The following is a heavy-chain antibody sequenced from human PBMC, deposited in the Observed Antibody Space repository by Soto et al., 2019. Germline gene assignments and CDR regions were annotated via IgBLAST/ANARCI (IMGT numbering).Heavy chain of an antibody. J-gene: IGHJ4*02. V-gene: IGHV4-34*01. CDR3: ARVIFRGVRGVISI. CDR1: GGSFSGYY. CDR2: INHSGST. D-gene: IGHD3-10*01. Sequence: SETLSLTCTVYGGSFSGYYWSWIRQPPGKGLEWIGEINHSGSTNYNPSLKSRVTISVDTSKNQFSLKLSSVTAADTAVYYCARVIFRGVRGVISIWGQGTLVTVSS.